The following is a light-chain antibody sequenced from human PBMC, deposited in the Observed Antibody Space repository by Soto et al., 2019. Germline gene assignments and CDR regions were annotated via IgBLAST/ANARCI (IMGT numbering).Light chain of an antibody. V-gene: IGKV1-5*03. CDR1: QSISTW. CDR3: QQYNNYPLT. Sequence: DIQMTQSPSTLSASVGARVTITCRASQSISTWLEWYQQKPGKAPKLLIYKASNLEDGVPSRFSGSGSGTEFTITISSLQPDDFAAYYCQQYNNYPLTFGGGTTVEIK. CDR2: KAS. J-gene: IGKJ4*01.